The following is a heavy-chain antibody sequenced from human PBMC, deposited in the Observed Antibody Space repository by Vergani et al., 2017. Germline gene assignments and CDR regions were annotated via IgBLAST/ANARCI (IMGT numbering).Heavy chain of an antibody. V-gene: IGHV4-39*01. CDR1: GGSISSSSYY. J-gene: IGHJ4*02. D-gene: IGHD5-24*01. CDR2: IYYSGST. CDR3: ARRDGSKKGIDY. Sequence: QLQLQESGPGLVKPSETLSLTCTVSGGSISSSSYYWGWIRQPPGKGLEWIGSIYYSGSTYYNPSLKSRVTISVDTSKNQFSLKLSSVTAADTAVYYCARRDGSKKGIDYWGQGTLVTVSS.